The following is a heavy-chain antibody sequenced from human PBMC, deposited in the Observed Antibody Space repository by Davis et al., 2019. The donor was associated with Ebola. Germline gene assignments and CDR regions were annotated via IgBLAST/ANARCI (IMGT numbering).Heavy chain of an antibody. J-gene: IGHJ5*02. CDR1: GFAFSSYS. V-gene: IGHV3-21*01. D-gene: IGHD6-13*01. CDR2: ISSSSSYI. CDR3: ARDLLYSSSWYGGDTDNWFDP. Sequence: PGGSLRLSCAASGFAFSSYSMNWVRQAPGKGLEWVSSISSSSSYIYYADSVKGRFTISRDNAKNSLYLQMNSLRAEDTAVYYCARDLLYSSSWYGGDTDNWFDPWGQGTLVTVSS.